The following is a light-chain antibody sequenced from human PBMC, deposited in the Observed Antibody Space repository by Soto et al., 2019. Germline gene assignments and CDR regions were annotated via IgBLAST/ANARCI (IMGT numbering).Light chain of an antibody. J-gene: IGKJ4*01. CDR1: QDISTY. CDR3: QQTNSFPLT. CDR2: AAS. Sequence: DLQMTQSPSSVSASVGDIVTITCRASQDISTYLAWYQQRPGKAPNLLIYAASTLQSGVPSRFSGSGSGKDFSLTISILQPEDSATYYCQQTNSFPLTFGGGTKLEIK. V-gene: IGKV1-12*01.